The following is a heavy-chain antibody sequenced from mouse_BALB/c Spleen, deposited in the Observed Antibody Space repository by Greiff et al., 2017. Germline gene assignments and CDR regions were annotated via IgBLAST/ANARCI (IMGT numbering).Heavy chain of an antibody. Sequence: VKVVESGPGLVQPSQSLSITCTVSGFSLTSYGVHWVRQSPGKGLEWLGVIWSGGSTDYNAAFISRLSISKDNSKSQVFFKMNSLQANDTAIYYCARREGIAMDYWGQGTSVTVSS. CDR1: GFSLTSYG. V-gene: IGHV2-2*02. CDR3: ARREGIAMDY. J-gene: IGHJ4*01. CDR2: IWSGGST.